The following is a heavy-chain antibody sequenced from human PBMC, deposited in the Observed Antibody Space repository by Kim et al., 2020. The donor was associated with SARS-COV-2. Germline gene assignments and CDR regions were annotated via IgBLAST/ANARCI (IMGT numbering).Heavy chain of an antibody. CDR1: GYTFTSYA. CDR2: INTNTGNP. CDR3: AREGINYDYVWGSRYGMDV. J-gene: IGHJ6*02. D-gene: IGHD3-16*01. V-gene: IGHV7-4-1*02. Sequence: ASVKVSCKASGYTFTSYAMNWVRQAPGKGLEWMGWINTNTGNPTYAQGFTGRFVFSLDTSVSTAYLQISSLKAEDTAVYYCAREGINYDYVWGSRYGMDVWGQGTTVTVSS.